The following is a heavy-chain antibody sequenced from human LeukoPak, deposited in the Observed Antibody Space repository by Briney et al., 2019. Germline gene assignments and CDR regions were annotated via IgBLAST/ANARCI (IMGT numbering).Heavy chain of an antibody. CDR1: GFTFGDYA. D-gene: IGHD3-10*01. CDR2: IRSNTYGGTG. V-gene: IGHV3-49*04. CDR3: SRDQYRYNYGSGSSGLFDY. Sequence: GGSLRLSCTASGFTFGDYAMSWVRQAPGKGLEWVGFIRSNTYGGTGEYAASVKGRFTISRDDSKSIAYLQMNSLKTEDTAVYYCSRDQYRYNYGSGSSGLFDYWGQGTLVTVSS. J-gene: IGHJ4*02.